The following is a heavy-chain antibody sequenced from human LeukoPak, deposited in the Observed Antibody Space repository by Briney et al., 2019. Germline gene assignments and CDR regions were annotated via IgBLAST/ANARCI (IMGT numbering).Heavy chain of an antibody. CDR2: MYYSGTT. Sequence: KPSETLSLTCTVSGGSITSYYRRWIRQSPGKGLEWIGFMYYSGTTNYNPSLKSRVTISLGMSKNQFSLKLSSVTVADTAVYYCARLPMAVTPHVDYWGQGTLVTVSS. D-gene: IGHD2-21*02. CDR3: ARLPMAVTPHVDY. CDR1: GGSITSYY. V-gene: IGHV4-59*01. J-gene: IGHJ4*02.